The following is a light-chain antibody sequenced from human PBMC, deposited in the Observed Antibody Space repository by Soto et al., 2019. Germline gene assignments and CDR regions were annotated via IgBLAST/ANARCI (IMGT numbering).Light chain of an antibody. CDR2: DVS. Sequence: QSALTQPASVSGSPGQSITIPCTGTSSDVGGYPYVSWYQHHPGKAPKLVIYDVSIRPSGVSNRFSGSKSGNTASLTISGLQAEDEAEYYCSSYTVSSTLVFGGGTQLTVL. J-gene: IGLJ2*01. V-gene: IGLV2-14*03. CDR3: SSYTVSSTLV. CDR1: SSDVGGYPY.